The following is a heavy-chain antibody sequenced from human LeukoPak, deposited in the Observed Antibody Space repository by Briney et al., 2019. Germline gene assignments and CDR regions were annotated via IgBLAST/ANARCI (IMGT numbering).Heavy chain of an antibody. D-gene: IGHD4-17*01. J-gene: IGHJ4*02. CDR2: ITSNSSHI. CDR3: ARDLWVDYGDYLHHGSSAY. Sequence: PGGSLRLSCAASGFTFSSYSMNWVRQAPGKGLEWVSSITSNSSHIYYADSVKGRFTISRDNAKNSLFLQMNSLRADDTAVYYCARDLWVDYGDYLHHGSSAYWGQGTLVTVSS. V-gene: IGHV3-21*01. CDR1: GFTFSSYS.